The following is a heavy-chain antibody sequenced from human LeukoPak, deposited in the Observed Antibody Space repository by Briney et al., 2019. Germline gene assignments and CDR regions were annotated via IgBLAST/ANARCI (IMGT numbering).Heavy chain of an antibody. CDR1: GFTLSNYA. J-gene: IGHJ4*02. V-gene: IGHV3-30*04. D-gene: IGHD1-14*01. Sequence: GVSLRLSCAASGFTLSNYAMHWVRQAPGKGLEGVAVISYVGSNKYYADSVKGRFTISRDNSKNTLYLQMNSLRAEDTAVYYCAAGAARSNFDYWGQGTLVTVSS. CDR2: ISYVGSNK. CDR3: AAGAARSNFDY.